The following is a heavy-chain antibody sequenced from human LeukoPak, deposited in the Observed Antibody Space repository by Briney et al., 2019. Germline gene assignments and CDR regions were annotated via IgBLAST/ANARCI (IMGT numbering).Heavy chain of an antibody. V-gene: IGHV3-23*01. CDR2: ISGSGGST. D-gene: IGHD6-19*01. Sequence: GGSLRLSCAASGFTFSSYAMSWVRQAPGKGLEWVSAISGSGGSTYYADSVKGRFTISRDNSKNTLYLQMNSLRAEDTAVYYCAKDLGSSGWYTMDYYYYCMDVWGQGTTVTVSS. CDR1: GFTFSSYA. J-gene: IGHJ6*02. CDR3: AKDLGSSGWYTMDYYYYCMDV.